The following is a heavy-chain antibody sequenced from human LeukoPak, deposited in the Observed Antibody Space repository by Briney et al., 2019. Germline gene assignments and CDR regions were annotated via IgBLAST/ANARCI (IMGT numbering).Heavy chain of an antibody. CDR1: GFTFSSYA. CDR2: ISYGGSNK. J-gene: IGHJ6*02. V-gene: IGHV3-30*04. CDR3: AVDYSYPYYYGMDV. Sequence: GGSLRLSCAASGFTFSSYAMHWVRQAPGKGLEWVAVISYGGSNKYYADSVKGRFTISRDNSKNTLYLQMNSLRAEDTAVYYCAVDYSYPYYYGMDVWGQGTTVTVSS. D-gene: IGHD2-15*01.